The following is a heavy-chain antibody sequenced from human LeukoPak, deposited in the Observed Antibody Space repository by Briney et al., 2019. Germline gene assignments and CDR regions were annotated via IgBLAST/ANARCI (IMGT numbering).Heavy chain of an antibody. D-gene: IGHD6-13*01. Sequence: GGSLRLSCAASGFTFSSYGMHWVRQAPGKGLEWVGRTRNKANSYTTEYAASVKGRFTISRDDSKNSLYLQMNSLKTEDTAVYYCARGAAGTGFDYWGQGTLVTVSS. J-gene: IGHJ4*02. CDR2: TRNKANSYTT. CDR1: GFTFSSYG. CDR3: ARGAAGTGFDY. V-gene: IGHV3-72*01.